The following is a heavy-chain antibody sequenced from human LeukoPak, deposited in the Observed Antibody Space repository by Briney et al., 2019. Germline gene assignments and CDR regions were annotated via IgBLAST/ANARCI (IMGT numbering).Heavy chain of an antibody. CDR2: ISSGGTTE. Sequence: GGSLRLSCAASGFPFKSYAMSWVRQAPGKGLEWISYISSGGTTEYYADSVKGRFTISRDDARDSLYLQMESLRAEGTAVYYCARFNLGWLDPWGQGALVTVSS. CDR3: ARFNLGWLDP. D-gene: IGHD1-20*01. V-gene: IGHV3-48*01. CDR1: GFPFKSYA. J-gene: IGHJ5*02.